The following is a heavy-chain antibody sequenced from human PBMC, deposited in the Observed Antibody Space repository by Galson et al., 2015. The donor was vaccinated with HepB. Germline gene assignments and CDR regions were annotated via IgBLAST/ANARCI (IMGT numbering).Heavy chain of an antibody. V-gene: IGHV3-48*02. Sequence: SLRLSCAASGFTFNRYSMNWVRQAPGKGLEWVSFISSNSSTIHYADSVKSRFTISRDNAKNSLYLQMNSLRDEDTAVYYCARDHEYSSSPDVFDIWGQGTMVTVSS. J-gene: IGHJ3*02. D-gene: IGHD6-6*01. CDR3: ARDHEYSSSPDVFDI. CDR2: ISSNSSTI. CDR1: GFTFNRYS.